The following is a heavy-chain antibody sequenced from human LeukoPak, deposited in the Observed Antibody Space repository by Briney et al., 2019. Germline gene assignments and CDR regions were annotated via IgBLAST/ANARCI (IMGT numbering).Heavy chain of an antibody. CDR3: VRLVSGATAILPPYYFYMDV. CDR1: GDSISRSNYY. Sequence: SETLSLTCTVSGDSISRSNYYWGWIRQPPGKTLEWIGNVYYRGTTYYSPSLKRRVTISVDPSKNEFYLALNSVAAADTGVYFCVRLVSGATAILPPYYFYMDVWGKGTSVTVTS. CDR2: VYYRGTT. J-gene: IGHJ6*03. V-gene: IGHV4-39*01. D-gene: IGHD2-21*02.